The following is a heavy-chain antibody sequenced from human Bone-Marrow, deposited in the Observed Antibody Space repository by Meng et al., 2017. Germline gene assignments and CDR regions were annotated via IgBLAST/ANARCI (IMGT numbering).Heavy chain of an antibody. V-gene: IGHV1-18*01. Sequence: ASVKVSCKASGYTFTSYGISWVRQAPGQGLEWMGWISAYNGNTNYAQKLQGRVTMTTDTSTSTVYMELRSLRSDDTAVYYCARDTPFDYGSGSDAFDIWGQGTMVTVSS. CDR3: ARDTPFDYGSGSDAFDI. D-gene: IGHD3-10*01. CDR2: ISAYNGNT. CDR1: GYTFTSYG. J-gene: IGHJ3*02.